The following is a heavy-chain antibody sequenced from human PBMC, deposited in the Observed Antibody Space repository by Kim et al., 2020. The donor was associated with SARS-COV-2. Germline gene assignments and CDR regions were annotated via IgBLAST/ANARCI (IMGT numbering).Heavy chain of an antibody. Sequence: GGSLRLSCAASGFTFSSYAMSWVRQAPGKGLEWVSAISGSGGSTYYADSVKGRFTISRDNSKNTLYLQMNSLRAEDTAVYYCAKDRDIVVVPAGGMDVWGQGTTVTVSS. CDR3: AKDRDIVVVPAGGMDV. CDR1: GFTFSSYA. V-gene: IGHV3-23*01. CDR2: ISGSGGST. J-gene: IGHJ6*02. D-gene: IGHD2-2*01.